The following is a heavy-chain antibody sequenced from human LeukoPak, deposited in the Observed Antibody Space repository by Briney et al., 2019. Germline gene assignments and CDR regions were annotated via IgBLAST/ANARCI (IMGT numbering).Heavy chain of an antibody. D-gene: IGHD6-13*01. J-gene: IGHJ4*02. Sequence: GGSLRLSCTASGFTFGDYAMSWVRQAPGKGLEWVGFIKSKAYGGTTEYAASVKGRFTISRDDSKSIAYLQMNSLKTEDTAVHYCTRGRQQLVLWGQGTLVTVSS. CDR2: IKSKAYGGTT. CDR1: GFTFGDYA. CDR3: TRGRQQLVL. V-gene: IGHV3-49*04.